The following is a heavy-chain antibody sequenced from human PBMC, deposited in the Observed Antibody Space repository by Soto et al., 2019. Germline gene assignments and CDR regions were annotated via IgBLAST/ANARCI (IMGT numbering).Heavy chain of an antibody. Sequence: EVQLVESGGGLVQPGRSLRLSCAASGFTFDDYAMHWVRQAPGKGLEWVSGISWNSGSIGYADSVKGRFTISRDNAKNSLYMQMISLRAEDTALYYCAKDHGYSYGTDAFDIWGQGTMVTVSS. J-gene: IGHJ3*02. CDR1: GFTFDDYA. CDR2: ISWNSGSI. V-gene: IGHV3-9*01. CDR3: AKDHGYSYGTDAFDI. D-gene: IGHD5-18*01.